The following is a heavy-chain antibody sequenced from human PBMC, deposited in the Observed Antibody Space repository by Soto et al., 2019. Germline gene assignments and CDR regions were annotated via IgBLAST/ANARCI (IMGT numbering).Heavy chain of an antibody. V-gene: IGHV3-30*18. J-gene: IGHJ4*02. Sequence: QVQLVESGGGVVQPGRSLRLSCAASGFTFSSYGMHWVRQAPGKGLEWVAVISYDGSNKYYADSVKGRFTISRDNSKNTLYLQMNSLRAEDTAVYYCAKDLVKQWPPPYYFDYWGQGTLVTVSS. CDR1: GFTFSSYG. CDR3: AKDLVKQWPPPYYFDY. D-gene: IGHD6-19*01. CDR2: ISYDGSNK.